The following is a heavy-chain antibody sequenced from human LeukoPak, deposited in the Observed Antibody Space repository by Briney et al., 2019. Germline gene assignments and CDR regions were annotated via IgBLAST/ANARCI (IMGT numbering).Heavy chain of an antibody. D-gene: IGHD3-22*01. CDR1: GGSISSYY. J-gene: IGHJ4*02. CDR2: IYYSGST. Sequence: SETLSLTCTVSGGSISSYYWSWIRQPPGKGLEWIGYIYYSGSTNYNPSLKSRVTISVDTSKNQFSLKLSSVTAADTAVYYCARIPDSYYDSSGLPYYFDYWGQGTLVTVSS. V-gene: IGHV4-59*01. CDR3: ARIPDSYYDSSGLPYYFDY.